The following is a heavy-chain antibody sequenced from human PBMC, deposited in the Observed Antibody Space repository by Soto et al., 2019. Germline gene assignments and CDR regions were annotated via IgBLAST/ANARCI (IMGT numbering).Heavy chain of an antibody. Sequence: LRLSCAASGFTFSSYGMHWVRQAPGKGLEWVAVISDDGSDKDYADSVKGRFTISRDNSKNTLYLQMNSLRPEDTAVYYCAKTLRFLELALDYYYGMDVWGQGTTVTVSS. CDR3: AKTLRFLELALDYYYGMDV. CDR1: GFTFSSYG. CDR2: ISDDGSDK. J-gene: IGHJ6*02. D-gene: IGHD3-3*01. V-gene: IGHV3-30*18.